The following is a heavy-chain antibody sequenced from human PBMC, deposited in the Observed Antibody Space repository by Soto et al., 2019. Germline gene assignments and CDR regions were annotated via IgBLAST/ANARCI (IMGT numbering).Heavy chain of an antibody. V-gene: IGHV4-30-4*01. Sequence: QVQLQESGPGLVKPSQTLSLTCTVSGGSISSGDYYWSWIRQPPGKGLEWIGYIYYSGSTYYNPSLQSRVTISVDTYKNQFSLKLSSVTAADTAVYYCASRPHCSGGSCYSDKELDYWGQGTLVTVSS. CDR1: GGSISSGDYY. J-gene: IGHJ4*02. CDR2: IYYSGST. D-gene: IGHD2-15*01. CDR3: ASRPHCSGGSCYSDKELDY.